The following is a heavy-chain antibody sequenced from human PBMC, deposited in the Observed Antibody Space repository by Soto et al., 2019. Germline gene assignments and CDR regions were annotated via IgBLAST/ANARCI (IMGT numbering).Heavy chain of an antibody. J-gene: IGHJ4*02. CDR3: ARDEGYCRGGTCVPNGPFDN. V-gene: IGHV3-33*01. Sequence: GGSLRLSCAASGFIFGSFAMHWVRQAPGKGLEWVAIIWYDGSEKYYVDSVKGRFIISRDNSKNTLYLQMNNLRVEDTAVYHCARDEGYCRGGTCVPNGPFDNWGQGTLVTVSS. D-gene: IGHD2-15*01. CDR2: IWYDGSEK. CDR1: GFIFGSFA.